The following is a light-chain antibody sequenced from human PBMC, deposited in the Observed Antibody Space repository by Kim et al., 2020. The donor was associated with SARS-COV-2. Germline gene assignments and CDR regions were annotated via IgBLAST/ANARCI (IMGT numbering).Light chain of an antibody. CDR2: GAS. J-gene: IGKJ1*01. CDR1: LSLANNF. CDR3: QQYNASPWT. Sequence: EIVMTQSPGTLSLSPGERAALSCRASLSLANNFLAWYQQKPGQAPRLLIYGASSRATGIPDRFAGAGSGTDFTLTISRLEADDFAVYYCQQYNASPWTFGQGTKVDIK. V-gene: IGKV3-20*01.